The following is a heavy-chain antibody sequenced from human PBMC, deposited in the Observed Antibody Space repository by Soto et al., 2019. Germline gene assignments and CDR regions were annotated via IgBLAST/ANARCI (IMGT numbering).Heavy chain of an antibody. CDR1: GFTFSNVW. D-gene: IGHD6-19*01. V-gene: IGHV3-15*07. CDR2: IKSETDGRTI. J-gene: IGHJ4*02. Sequence: EVQLVESGGGLVKPGGSLRLSCAGSGFTFSNVWMNWVRQAPGKGLEWVGRIKSETDGRTIDYAAPVKGRFTISRDDSNNTLYLQMNSLKTEDTATYYCTPLALKYNSDWYPLSDWGQGTRVTVSS. CDR3: TPLALKYNSDWYPLSD.